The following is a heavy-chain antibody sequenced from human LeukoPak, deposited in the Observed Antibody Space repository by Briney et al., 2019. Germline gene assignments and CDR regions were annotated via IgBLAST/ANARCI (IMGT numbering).Heavy chain of an antibody. CDR1: GGSISNYY. Sequence: PSETLSLTCTVSGGSISNYYWNWIRQPPGKGLEWIGYIYYSGSTNYNPSLKSRVTISVDTSKDQFSLKLSSVTAADTAVYYCARGGVGFGVVIISGDYYYMDVWGKGTTVTVSS. CDR3: ARGGVGFGVVIISGDYYYMDV. CDR2: IYYSGST. D-gene: IGHD3-3*01. V-gene: IGHV4-59*01. J-gene: IGHJ6*03.